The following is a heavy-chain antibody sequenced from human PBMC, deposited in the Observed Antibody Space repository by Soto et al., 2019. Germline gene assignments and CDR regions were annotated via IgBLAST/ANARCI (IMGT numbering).Heavy chain of an antibody. Sequence: QLQLQESGPGLVKTSETLSLTCSVSGDSISRSSYYWGLVRQPPGRGLEWIGIIDYSGNTYYSPSLRSRVTISVDTSKNQFSLYLKSVTAADTAVYYCARQGEWAFRDLNAFDIWGQGTMVTVSS. CDR3: ARQGEWAFRDLNAFDI. D-gene: IGHD3-16*01. J-gene: IGHJ3*02. CDR1: GDSISRSSYY. CDR2: IDYSGNT. V-gene: IGHV4-39*01.